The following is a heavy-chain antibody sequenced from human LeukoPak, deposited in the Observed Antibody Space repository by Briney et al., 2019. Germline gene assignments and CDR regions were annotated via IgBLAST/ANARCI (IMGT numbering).Heavy chain of an antibody. V-gene: IGHV3-21*01. CDR1: GFTFSSYA. CDR3: ARGGVYSSRGIDY. Sequence: GGSLRLSCAASGFTFSSYAMHWVRQAPGKGLEWVSSITSSSNYIYYADSVKGRFTISRDNAKNSLYLQMNSLRAEDTAVYYCARGGVYSSRGIDYWGQGTLVTVSS. CDR2: ITSSSNYI. D-gene: IGHD6-13*01. J-gene: IGHJ4*02.